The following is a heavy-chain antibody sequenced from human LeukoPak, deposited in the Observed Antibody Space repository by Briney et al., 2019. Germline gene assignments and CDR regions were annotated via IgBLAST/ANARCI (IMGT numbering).Heavy chain of an antibody. CDR2: ISGSGGST. Sequence: AGGSLRLSCAASGFTFSSYAMSWVRQAPGKGREWVSAISGSGGSTYYADSVKGRFTISRDNSKNTLYLQMNSLRAEDTAVYYCAKYARQWLVRAIDYWGQGTLVTVSS. CDR1: GFTFSSYA. J-gene: IGHJ4*02. D-gene: IGHD6-19*01. V-gene: IGHV3-23*01. CDR3: AKYARQWLVRAIDY.